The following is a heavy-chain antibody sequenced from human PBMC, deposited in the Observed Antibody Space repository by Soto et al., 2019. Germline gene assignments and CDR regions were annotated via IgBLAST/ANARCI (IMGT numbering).Heavy chain of an antibody. CDR3: AGCSVEVVLPGDYYYMDV. Sequence: PSETLSLTCAVYGGSFSGYYWSWIRQPPGKGLEWIGEINHSGSTNYNPSLKSRVTISVDTSKNQFSPKLSSVTAADTAVYYCAGCSVEVVLPGDYYYMDVWGKGTAVTVSS. V-gene: IGHV4-34*01. CDR2: INHSGST. D-gene: IGHD2-2*01. CDR1: GGSFSGYY. J-gene: IGHJ6*03.